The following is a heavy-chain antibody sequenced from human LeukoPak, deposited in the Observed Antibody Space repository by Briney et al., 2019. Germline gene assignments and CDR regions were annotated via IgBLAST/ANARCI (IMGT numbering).Heavy chain of an antibody. D-gene: IGHD5-18*01. CDR1: GFTFSSYN. CDR3: ARARSSYGYGDAFDI. CDR2: IRHDGSNK. Sequence: PGGSLRLSCAASGFTFSSYNMNWVRQAPGKGLEWVAFIRHDGSNKYYADSVKGRFTISRDNSKNTLYLQMNSLRAGDTAVYYCARARSSYGYGDAFDIWGQGTMVTVSS. V-gene: IGHV3-30*02. J-gene: IGHJ3*02.